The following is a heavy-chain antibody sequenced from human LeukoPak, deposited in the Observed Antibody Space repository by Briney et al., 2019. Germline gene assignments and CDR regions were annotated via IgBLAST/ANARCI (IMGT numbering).Heavy chain of an antibody. CDR2: ISYDGSNK. V-gene: IGHV3-30*04. J-gene: IGHJ3*02. D-gene: IGHD4-17*01. Sequence: GGSLRLSCAASGFTFSSYAMHWVRQAPGKGLEWVAVISYDGSNKYYADSVKGRFTISRDNSKNTLYLQMNSLRAEDTAVYYCAREWGTTVTTGAFDIWGQGTMVTVSS. CDR1: GFTFSSYA. CDR3: AREWGTTVTTGAFDI.